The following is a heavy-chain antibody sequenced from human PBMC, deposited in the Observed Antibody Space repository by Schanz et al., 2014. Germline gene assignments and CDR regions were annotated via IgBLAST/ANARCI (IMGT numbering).Heavy chain of an antibody. CDR3: ARVHIASYHYNSHGAFDS. D-gene: IGHD3-10*01. J-gene: IGHJ3*02. Sequence: QLMQSGSEVRKPGASVKVSCKASGYIFGSHGMTWVRQAPGQGPELMGWINAHTGNTQYAQKFQGRVNMTRDTVTTTVHLELTRLRTDDTAIYYCARVHIASYHYNSHGAFDSWGQGTRVTVPS. CDR1: GYIFGSHG. V-gene: IGHV1-18*01. CDR2: INAHTGNT.